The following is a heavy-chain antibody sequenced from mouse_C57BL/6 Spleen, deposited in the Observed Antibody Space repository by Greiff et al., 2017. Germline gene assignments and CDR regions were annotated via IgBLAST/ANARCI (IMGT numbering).Heavy chain of an antibody. V-gene: IGHV2-2*01. CDR3: ARNYYYDHDGALDY. CDR2: IWSGGST. J-gene: IGHJ4*01. D-gene: IGHD2-4*01. Sequence: QVQLQQSGPGLVQPSQSLSITCTASGFSLTSYGVHWVRQSPGKGLGWLGVIWSGGSTDNNAALISRLSIRKDNTKSQVFFKLHSLQSDDTAIYYCARNYYYDHDGALDYWGQGTSVTVSS. CDR1: GFSLTSYG.